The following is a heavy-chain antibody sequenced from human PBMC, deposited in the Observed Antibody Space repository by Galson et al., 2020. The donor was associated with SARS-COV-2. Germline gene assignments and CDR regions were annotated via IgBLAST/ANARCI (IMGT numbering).Heavy chain of an antibody. CDR2: ISSRGTII. V-gene: IGHV3-48*03. Sequence: GGSLRLSCAASGFPFNTYEMNWVRQAPGKGLEWVSYISSRGTIIYYADSVKGRFTISRDNAKNSLYLQMNSLRAEDTAVYYCVRFRVRVAVGYTGTRFALDAFDIWGQGTMGTVS. CDR1: GFPFNTYE. CDR3: VRFRVRVAVGYTGTRFALDAFDI. D-gene: IGHD6-19*01. J-gene: IGHJ3*02.